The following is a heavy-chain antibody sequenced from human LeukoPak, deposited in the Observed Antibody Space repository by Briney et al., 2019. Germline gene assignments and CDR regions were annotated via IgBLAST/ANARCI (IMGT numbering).Heavy chain of an antibody. V-gene: IGHV4-59*01. D-gene: IGHD6-19*01. CDR1: GGSMGSSY. Sequence: PSETLSLTCTVSGGSMGSSYWTWIRQPPGKGLECIGFIYYTGSTTYNPSLGSRVTISIDTSKNQFSLRLSSVTAADTAVYYCARGGWSVDYWGQGTLVTVSS. J-gene: IGHJ4*01. CDR3: ARGGWSVDY. CDR2: IYYTGST.